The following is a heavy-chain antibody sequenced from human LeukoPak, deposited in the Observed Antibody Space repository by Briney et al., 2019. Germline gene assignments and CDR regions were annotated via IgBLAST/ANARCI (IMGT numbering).Heavy chain of an antibody. CDR1: GYTFTSYG. CDR3: ARGYYDFWGGYFSGGHPALDY. CDR2: ISAYNGNT. V-gene: IGHV1-18*01. J-gene: IGHJ4*02. Sequence: GASVKVSCKASGYTFTSYGISWVRQAPGQGLEWMGWISAYNGNTNYAQKLQGRVTMTTDTSTSTAYMELRSLRSDDTAVYYCARGYYDFWGGYFSGGHPALDYWGQGTLVTVSS. D-gene: IGHD3-3*01.